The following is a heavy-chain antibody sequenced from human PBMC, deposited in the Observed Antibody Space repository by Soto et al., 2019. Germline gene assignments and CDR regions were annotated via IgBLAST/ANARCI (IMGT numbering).Heavy chain of an antibody. CDR3: ASSAGLDHLLNYYGLNV. CDR1: GGTFTSTA. J-gene: IGHJ6*02. CDR2: IIPVLGTP. D-gene: IGHD6-13*01. V-gene: IGHV1-69*01. Sequence: QVLLVQSSAEVKKPGSSVKVSCKASGGTFTSTAFSWVRQAPGQGLEWMGGIIPVLGTPNYAQKFQARLTVTADASTTTVHRERSSLRADDTAVYYGASSAGLDHLLNYYGLNVWGQGTTATVSS.